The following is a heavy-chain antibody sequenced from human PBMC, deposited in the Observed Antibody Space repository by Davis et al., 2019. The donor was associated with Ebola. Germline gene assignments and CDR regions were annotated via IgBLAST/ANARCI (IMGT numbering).Heavy chain of an antibody. J-gene: IGHJ4*02. CDR2: ISGSGGST. Sequence: GESLKISCAASGFTFSSYAMSWVRQAPGKGLEWVSAISGSGGSTYYADSVKGRFTISRDNSKNTLYLQMNSLRAEDTAVYYCAKEIHPGIAVAGIGDYWGQGTLVTVSS. D-gene: IGHD6-19*01. CDR1: GFTFSSYA. CDR3: AKEIHPGIAVAGIGDY. V-gene: IGHV3-23*01.